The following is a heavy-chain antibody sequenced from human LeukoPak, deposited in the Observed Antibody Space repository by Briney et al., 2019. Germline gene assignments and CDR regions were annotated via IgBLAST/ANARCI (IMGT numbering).Heavy chain of an antibody. Sequence: SVKVSCKASGGTFSSYAISWVRQAPGQGLEWMGGIIPIFGTANYAQKFQGRVTITADKSTSTAYMELSSLRSEDTAVYYCARGLSGYDFQSHYWGQGTLVTVSS. CDR2: IIPIFGTA. CDR1: GGTFSSYA. D-gene: IGHD5-12*01. J-gene: IGHJ4*02. CDR3: ARGLSGYDFQSHY. V-gene: IGHV1-69*06.